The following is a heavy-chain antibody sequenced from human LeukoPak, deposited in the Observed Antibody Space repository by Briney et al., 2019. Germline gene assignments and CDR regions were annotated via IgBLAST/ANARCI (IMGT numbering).Heavy chain of an antibody. Sequence: SETLFLTCTVSGGSISSYYWSWIRQPPGKGLEWIGYIYYSGSTNYNPSLKSRVTISVDTSKNQFSLKLSSVTAADTAVYYCARGGYYYYGMDVWGQGTTVTVSS. CDR3: ARGGYYYYGMDV. CDR2: IYYSGST. CDR1: GGSISSYY. D-gene: IGHD5-12*01. J-gene: IGHJ6*02. V-gene: IGHV4-59*01.